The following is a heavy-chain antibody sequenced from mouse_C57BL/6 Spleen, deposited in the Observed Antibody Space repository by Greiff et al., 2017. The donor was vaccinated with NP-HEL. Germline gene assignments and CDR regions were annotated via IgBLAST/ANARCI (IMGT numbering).Heavy chain of an antibody. V-gene: IGHV3-6*01. CDR3: ARDYDYDGHCDY. CDR2: ISYDGSN. D-gene: IGHD2-4*01. CDR1: GYSITSGYY. J-gene: IGHJ2*01. Sequence: ESGPGLVKPSQSLSLTCSVTGYSITSGYYWNWIRQFPGNKLEWMGYISYDGSNNYNPSLKNRISITRDTSKNQFFLKLNSVTTEDTATYYCARDYDYDGHCDYWGQGTTLTVSS.